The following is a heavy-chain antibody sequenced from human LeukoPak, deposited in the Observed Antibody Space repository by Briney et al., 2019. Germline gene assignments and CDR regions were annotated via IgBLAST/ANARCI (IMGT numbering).Heavy chain of an antibody. Sequence: SGPTLFKPTQTLTLTCTFSGFSLSTRGVGVGWIRQPPGKALEWLSLIFWDDDKRYSPSLKSRLTITKDTSKNQVVLTMTDMDPVDTATFYCALRRSGGYYPYWGQGTLVTVSS. D-gene: IGHD3-22*01. V-gene: IGHV2-5*02. J-gene: IGHJ4*02. CDR2: IFWDDDK. CDR3: ALRRSGGYYPY. CDR1: GFSLSTRGVG.